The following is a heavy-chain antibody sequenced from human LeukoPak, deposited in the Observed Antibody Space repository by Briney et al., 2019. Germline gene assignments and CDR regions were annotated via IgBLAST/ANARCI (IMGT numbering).Heavy chain of an antibody. CDR1: GFTFSSYS. CDR3: ARFRNDSSGYYWLTYYYYYYMDV. Sequence: PGGSLRLSCAASGFTFSSYSMNWVRQAPGKGLEGVSSISSSSSYIYYADSVKGRFTISRDNAKNSLYLQMNSLRAEDTAVYYCARFRNDSSGYYWLTYYYYYYMDVWGKGTTVTISS. CDR2: ISSSSSYI. V-gene: IGHV3-21*01. D-gene: IGHD3-22*01. J-gene: IGHJ6*03.